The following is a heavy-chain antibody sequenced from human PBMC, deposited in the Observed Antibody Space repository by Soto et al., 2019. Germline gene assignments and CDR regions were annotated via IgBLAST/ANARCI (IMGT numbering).Heavy chain of an antibody. CDR2: INTNGVNT. CDR1: GFTFSGYG. CDR3: ARGRVEDSSGWATYFDY. V-gene: IGHV3-64*01. J-gene: IGHJ4*02. D-gene: IGHD6-19*01. Sequence: VVLMRVWWAASGFTFSGYGRFRVRQDTGKGLEYVSAINTNGVNTFYAKSVKGRFTISRDNSKNTMYLQMGSLRAEDMAVYYCARGRVEDSSGWATYFDYWGQGTLVTVSS.